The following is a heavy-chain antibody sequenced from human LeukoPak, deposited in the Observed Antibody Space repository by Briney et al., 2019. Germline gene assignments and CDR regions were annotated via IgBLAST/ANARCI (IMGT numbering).Heavy chain of an antibody. D-gene: IGHD2-2*02. CDR1: GGSFSGYY. J-gene: IGHJ5*02. CDR3: ASTDIVVVPAAIRGNNWFDP. Sequence: SETLSLTCAVYGGSFSGYYWTWIRQPPGKGRDWIGEINHSGSTNSTPSLSSRVTISVATSKSQFSLKLSSVTAADTAVYYCASTDIVVVPAAIRGNNWFDPWGQGTLVTVSS. V-gene: IGHV4-34*01. CDR2: INHSGST.